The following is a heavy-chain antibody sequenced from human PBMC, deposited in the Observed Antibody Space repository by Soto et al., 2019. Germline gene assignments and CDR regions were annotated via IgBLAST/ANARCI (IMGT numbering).Heavy chain of an antibody. V-gene: IGHV3-9*01. CDR1: GFTFDDYA. CDR2: ISWNSGSI. J-gene: IGHJ4*02. CDR3: AKGGQLLSEGGGY. D-gene: IGHD2-2*01. Sequence: EVQLVESGGGLVQPGRSLRLSCAASGFTFDDYAMHWVRQAPGKGLEWVSGISWNSGSIGYADSVKGRFTISRDNAKNSLYLQMNSLRAEDTGLYYWAKGGQLLSEGGGYWGQGTLVTVSS.